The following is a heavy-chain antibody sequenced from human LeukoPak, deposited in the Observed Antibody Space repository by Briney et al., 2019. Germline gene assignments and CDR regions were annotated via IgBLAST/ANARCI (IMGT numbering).Heavy chain of an antibody. Sequence: SETLSLTCAVSGYSISSGYYWGWIRQPPGKGLEWIGSIYHSGSTYYNPSLKSRVTISVDTSKNQFSLKLSSVTAADTAVYYCARGVGWFGYNYYYGMTSGAKGPRSPSPQ. CDR1: GYSISSGYY. V-gene: IGHV4-38-2*01. CDR3: ARGVGWFGYNYYYGMTS. J-gene: IGHJ6*04. CDR2: IYHSGST. D-gene: IGHD3-10*01.